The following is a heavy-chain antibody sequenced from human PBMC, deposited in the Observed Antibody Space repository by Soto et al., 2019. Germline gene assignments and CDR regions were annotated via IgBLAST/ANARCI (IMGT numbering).Heavy chain of an antibody. D-gene: IGHD3-10*01. CDR1: GGSINSSNW. V-gene: IGHV4-4*02. J-gene: IGHJ5*02. CDR2: IYHSGRT. CDR3: AGYYGSGTYYLDWFDP. Sequence: QVQLQESGPGLVKPSGTLSLTCAVSGGSINSSNWWTWVRQPPGQVLEWIGEIYHSGRTNYNPSLKSRVTVSMVTSKTPFSLRLASVPAADTAVYYCAGYYGSGTYYLDWFDPWGQGALVTVSS.